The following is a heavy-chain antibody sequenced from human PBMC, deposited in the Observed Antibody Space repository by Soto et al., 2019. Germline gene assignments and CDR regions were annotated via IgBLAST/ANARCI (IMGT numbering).Heavy chain of an antibody. J-gene: IGHJ4*02. CDR1: GGTFSSYA. CDR2: VIPLFGTA. Sequence: ASVKVSCKASGGTFSSYAISWVRQAPGQGLEWMGGVIPLFGTANYAQKFQGRVTITADESTTTAYMELSSLRSEDTAVYYCAREGAFDYGIDYWGQGTLVTVSS. D-gene: IGHD4-17*01. V-gene: IGHV1-69*13. CDR3: AREGAFDYGIDY.